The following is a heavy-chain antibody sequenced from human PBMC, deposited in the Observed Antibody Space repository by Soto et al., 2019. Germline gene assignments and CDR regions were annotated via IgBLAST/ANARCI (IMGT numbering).Heavy chain of an antibody. Sequence: GGSLRLSCAASGFTFSSYGMSWVRRAPGKGLEWVSAISGSGGSTYYADSVKGRFTISRDNSKNTLYLQMNSLRAEDTAVYYCAKSVSFGVADYFDYWGQGTLVTVSS. D-gene: IGHD3-3*01. CDR1: GFTFSSYG. J-gene: IGHJ4*02. CDR3: AKSVSFGVADYFDY. V-gene: IGHV3-23*01. CDR2: ISGSGGST.